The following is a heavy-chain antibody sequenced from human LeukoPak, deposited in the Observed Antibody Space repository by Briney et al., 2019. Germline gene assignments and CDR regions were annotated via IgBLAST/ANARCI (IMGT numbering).Heavy chain of an antibody. J-gene: IGHJ4*02. D-gene: IGHD3-10*01. CDR2: IKQDGSEK. Sequence: GGSLRLSCAASGFTFSSYWMSWVRQAPGKGLEWVANIKQDGSEKYYVDSVKGRFTISRDNAKNSLYLQMNSLRAEDTAIYYCARQWFGDWGYYFDYWGQGTLVTVSS. CDR3: ARQWFGDWGYYFDY. CDR1: GFTFSSYW. V-gene: IGHV3-7*01.